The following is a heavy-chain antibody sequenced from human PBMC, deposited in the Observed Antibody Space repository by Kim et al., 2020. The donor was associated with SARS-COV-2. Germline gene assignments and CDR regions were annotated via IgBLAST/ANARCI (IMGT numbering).Heavy chain of an antibody. CDR1: GYTFTSYA. V-gene: IGHV7-4-1*02. D-gene: IGHD6-19*01. J-gene: IGHJ4*02. CDR3: ARDRSGWYSAWARYFDY. CDR2: INTNTGNP. Sequence: ASVKVSCKASGYTFTSYAMNWVRQAPGQGLEWMGWINTNTGNPTYAQGFTGRFVFSLDTSVSTAYLQISSLKAEDTAVYYCARDRSGWYSAWARYFDYWGQGTLVTVSS.